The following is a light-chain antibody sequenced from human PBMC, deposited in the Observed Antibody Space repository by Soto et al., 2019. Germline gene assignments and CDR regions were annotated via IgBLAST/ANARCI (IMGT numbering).Light chain of an antibody. CDR1: QSVSSY. V-gene: IGKV3-11*01. CDR2: DAS. CDR3: QQHSNWPLT. Sequence: EIVLTQSPATLSLSPGERATLSCRASQSVSSYLAWYQQKPGQAPRLLIYDASNRATGIPARFSGSGSGTDFTLTISSLEPEDFAVYYCQQHSNWPLTVGAGTKVDIK. J-gene: IGKJ4*01.